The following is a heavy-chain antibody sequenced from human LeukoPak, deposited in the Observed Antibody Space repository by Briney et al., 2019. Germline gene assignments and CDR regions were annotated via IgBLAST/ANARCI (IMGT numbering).Heavy chain of an antibody. V-gene: IGHV1-69*02. D-gene: IGHD3-3*01. CDR1: GATFSSYT. Sequence: SVKASCKASGATFSSYTISWVRQAPGQGLEWMGRIIPILGIANYAQKFQGRVTITADKPTSTAYMELSSLRSEDTAVYYCASTRYYDFWSGYYAFDIWGQGATVTVSS. CDR3: ASTRYYDFWSGYYAFDI. CDR2: IIPILGIA. J-gene: IGHJ3*02.